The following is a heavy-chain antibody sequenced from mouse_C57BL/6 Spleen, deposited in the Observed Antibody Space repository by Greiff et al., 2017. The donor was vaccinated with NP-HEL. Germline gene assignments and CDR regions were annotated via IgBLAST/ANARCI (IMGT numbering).Heavy chain of an antibody. V-gene: IGHV5-12*01. D-gene: IGHD1-1*01. CDR2: ISNGGGST. J-gene: IGHJ3*01. CDR1: GFTFSDYY. CDR3: ARQDYGSSSPLAY. Sequence: EVQRVESGGGLVQPGGSLKLSCAASGFTFSDYYMYWVRQTPEKRLEWVAYISNGGGSTYYPDTVKGRFTISRDNAKNTLYLQMSRLKSEDTAMYYCARQDYGSSSPLAYWGQGTLVTVSA.